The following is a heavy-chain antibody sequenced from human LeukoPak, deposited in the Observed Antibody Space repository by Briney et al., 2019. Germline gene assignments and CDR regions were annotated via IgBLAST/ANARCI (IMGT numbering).Heavy chain of an antibody. V-gene: IGHV3-30-3*01. D-gene: IGHD2-2*02. J-gene: IGHJ6*02. CDR1: GFTFSSYA. CDR2: TSYDGSNK. Sequence: PGGSLRLSCAASGFTFSSYAMHWVRQAPGKGLEWVAVTSYDGSNKYYADSVKGRFTISRDNSKNTLYLQMNSLRAEDTAVYYCAYPLVPAAIPYYYYGMDVWGQGTTVTVSS. CDR3: AYPLVPAAIPYYYYGMDV.